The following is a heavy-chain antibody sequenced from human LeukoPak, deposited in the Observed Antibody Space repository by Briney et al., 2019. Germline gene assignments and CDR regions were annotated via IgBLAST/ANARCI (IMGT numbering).Heavy chain of an antibody. D-gene: IGHD1-1*01. CDR1: QFTFNGSL. CDR3: AIWTSGNY. V-gene: IGHV3-7*01. J-gene: IGHJ4*02. Sequence: PGGSLRLSCADSQFTFNGSLMSWVRQAPGKGLEWVANMDPTGSQKRYVDSVRGRFTISKDNPGASLYLDMHSLRAEDTAIYYCAIWTSGNYWGQGTLVTVSS. CDR2: MDPTGSQK.